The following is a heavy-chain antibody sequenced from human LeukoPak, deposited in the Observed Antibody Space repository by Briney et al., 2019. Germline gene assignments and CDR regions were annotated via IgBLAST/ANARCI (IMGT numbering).Heavy chain of an antibody. V-gene: IGHV3-7*03. CDR2: ISQDGREK. CDR1: AGFTFSDYW. Sequence: GGSLRLSCAASAGFTFSDYWMNWVRQAPGKGLEWVAIISQDGREKLYVDSVKGRFTISRDNAKSSLYLQINSLRAEDTAVYYCVGGIGWQPDNWGQGTLATVSS. D-gene: IGHD6-19*01. J-gene: IGHJ4*02. CDR3: VGGIGWQPDN.